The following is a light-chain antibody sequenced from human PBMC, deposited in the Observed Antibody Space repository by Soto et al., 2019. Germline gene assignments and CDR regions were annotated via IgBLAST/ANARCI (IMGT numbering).Light chain of an antibody. Sequence: AVPMTQSPSSLSASVGDIVTITCRASQGVRNDLGWYQQKPGKAPRLLIYAASNLQSGVPSRFSGSGSGTDFTLTINSLQPEDFATYYCLQDYHYPWTFGQGTKVEI. V-gene: IGKV1-6*01. CDR2: AAS. CDR1: QGVRND. CDR3: LQDYHYPWT. J-gene: IGKJ1*01.